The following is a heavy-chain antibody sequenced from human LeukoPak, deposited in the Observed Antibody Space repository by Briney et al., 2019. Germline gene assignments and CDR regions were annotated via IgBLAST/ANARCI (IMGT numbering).Heavy chain of an antibody. CDR1: GFSFVTFG. D-gene: IGHD3/OR15-3a*01. J-gene: IGHJ2*01. CDR2: ITRSSTWT. CDR3: ARELVSLGTGYFDL. Sequence: LGGSLRLPCEASGFSFVTFGMTWVREAPGKGLEWVSGITRSSTWTYYADSVRGRFTISRDNSKNSLHLQMNNLTADDTAIYYCARELVSLGTGYFDLWGRGTLVTVAS. V-gene: IGHV3-23*01.